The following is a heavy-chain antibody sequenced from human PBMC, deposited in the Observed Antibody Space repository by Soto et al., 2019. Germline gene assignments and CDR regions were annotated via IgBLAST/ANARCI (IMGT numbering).Heavy chain of an antibody. V-gene: IGHV4-59*11. CDR3: XXXXXXXXXXXXNXGWFXP. Sequence: QVQLQESGPGLVKPSETLSLTCTVSGASMNTHYWGWIRQPPGKGLEWIGYIYYTGSTNYNPSLKXXXXXXXXXXXXXXXXXXXXXXXXXXXXXXXXXXXXXXXXXXXNXGWFXP. CDR1: GASMNTHY. CDR2: IYYTGST. J-gene: IGHJ5*02.